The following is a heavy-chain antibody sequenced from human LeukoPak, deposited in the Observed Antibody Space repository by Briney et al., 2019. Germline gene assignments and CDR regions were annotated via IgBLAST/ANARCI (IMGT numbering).Heavy chain of an antibody. CDR3: ARRRYCSGGSCYSVSWRGNWFDP. V-gene: IGHV4-4*02. D-gene: IGHD2-15*01. CDR2: IYHSGST. Sequence: SGTLSLTCAVSGGSISSSNWWSWVRQPPGKGLEWIGEIYHSGSTNYNPSLKSRVTISVDKSKNQFSLKLSSVTAADTAVYYCARRRYCSGGSCYSVSWRGNWFDPWGQGTLVTVSS. CDR1: GGSISSSNW. J-gene: IGHJ5*02.